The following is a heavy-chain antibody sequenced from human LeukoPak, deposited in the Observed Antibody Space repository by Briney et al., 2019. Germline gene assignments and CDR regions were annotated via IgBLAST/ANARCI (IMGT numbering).Heavy chain of an antibody. CDR2: ISSSGSTI. CDR3: ARGVVVVVAATEYYFDY. J-gene: IGHJ4*02. V-gene: IGHV3-11*04. D-gene: IGHD2-15*01. Sequence: GGSLRLSCAASGFTFSDYYMSCIRQAPGKGLEWVSYISSSGSTIYYADSVKGRFTISRGNAKNSLYLQMNSLRAEDTAVYYCARGVVVVVAATEYYFDYWGQGTLVTVSS. CDR1: GFTFSDYY.